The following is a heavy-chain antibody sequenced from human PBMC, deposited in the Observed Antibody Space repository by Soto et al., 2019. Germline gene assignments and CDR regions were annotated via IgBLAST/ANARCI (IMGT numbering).Heavy chain of an antibody. V-gene: IGHV3-74*01. CDR2: INSDGSST. J-gene: IGHJ4*02. CDR3: AVAVAGPTAIGY. D-gene: IGHD6-19*01. Sequence: TGGSLRLSCVVSGFIFSDYGMHWVRQAPGKGLVWVSRINSDGSSTSYADSVKGRFTISRDNAKNTLYLQMNSLRAEDTAVYYCAVAVAGPTAIGYWGQGTLVTVSS. CDR1: GFIFSDYG.